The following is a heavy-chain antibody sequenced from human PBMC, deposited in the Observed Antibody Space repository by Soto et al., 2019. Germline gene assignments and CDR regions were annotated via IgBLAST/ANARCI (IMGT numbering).Heavy chain of an antibody. CDR1: GLSFSDVK. D-gene: IGHD4-17*01. CDR3: ATDYGWAFQI. CDR2: IQTKTGGGTA. V-gene: IGHV3-15*01. Sequence: EVQLVASGGGLVKPGESLRLSCAGSGLSFSDVKMTWVRQLPGKGLEWVGRIQTKTGGGTADYPAAVRGRFTTSRYESKTPLYLQLNSLKTEDTAVYYCATDYGWAFQIWGQGTTVTVSS. J-gene: IGHJ3*02.